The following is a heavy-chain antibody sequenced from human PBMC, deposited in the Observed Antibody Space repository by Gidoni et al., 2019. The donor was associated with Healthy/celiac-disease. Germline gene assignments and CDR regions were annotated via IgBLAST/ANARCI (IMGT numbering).Heavy chain of an antibody. Sequence: EVQLLESGGGLVQPGGSLRLSCAASGFTFSRYAMSWVRQAPGKGLEWVSAISCSGGSTYYAESVKGRFTISRDNSKNTLYLQMNSLRAEDTAVYYCAKDISGALYGDYVRWFDPWGQGTLVTVSS. D-gene: IGHD4-17*01. V-gene: IGHV3-23*01. CDR2: ISCSGGST. CDR3: AKDISGALYGDYVRWFDP. J-gene: IGHJ5*02. CDR1: GFTFSRYA.